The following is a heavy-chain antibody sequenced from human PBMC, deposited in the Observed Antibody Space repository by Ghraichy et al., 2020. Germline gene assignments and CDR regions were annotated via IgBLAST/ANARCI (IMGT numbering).Heavy chain of an antibody. V-gene: IGHV1-3*01. CDR1: GYAFSSYV. CDR3: ARDRGGSGDFDY. CDR2: INPDNGDT. D-gene: IGHD1-26*01. J-gene: IGHJ4*02. Sequence: ASVKVSCKASGYAFSSYVIHWVRQAPGQRLEWMGWINPDNGDTNYSQNFQGAVTITRDTSASTSYMQLSSLRSEDTAVYYCARDRGGSGDFDYWGQGTLVTVSS.